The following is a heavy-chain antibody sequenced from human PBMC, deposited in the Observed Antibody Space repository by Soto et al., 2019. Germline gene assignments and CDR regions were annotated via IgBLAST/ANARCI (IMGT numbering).Heavy chain of an antibody. V-gene: IGHV1-69*13. CDR1: GGTFSSYA. CDR2: IIPIFGTA. D-gene: IGHD5-12*01. CDR3: ARGYSGYDLFPDY. J-gene: IGHJ4*02. Sequence: ASVKVSCKASGGTFSSYAISWVRQAPGQGLEWMGGIIPIFGTANYAQKFQGRVTITADESTSTAYMELSSLRSEDTAVYYCARGYSGYDLFPDYWGQGTLVTVSS.